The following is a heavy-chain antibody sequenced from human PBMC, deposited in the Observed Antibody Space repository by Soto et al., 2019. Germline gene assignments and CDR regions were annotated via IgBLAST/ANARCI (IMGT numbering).Heavy chain of an antibody. Sequence: SETLSLTCDVSGGSISSSFYYWGWIRQPPGKDLEWIGTIYYTGNIYYNPSLKSRLSMSVDTSQNQFSLKLYSVAAADTSVYYCARWNSWFGGSYVDYWGPGTQVTVSS. D-gene: IGHD1-26*01. CDR1: GGSISSSFYY. CDR3: ARWNSWFGGSYVDY. V-gene: IGHV4-39*01. J-gene: IGHJ4*02. CDR2: IYYTGNI.